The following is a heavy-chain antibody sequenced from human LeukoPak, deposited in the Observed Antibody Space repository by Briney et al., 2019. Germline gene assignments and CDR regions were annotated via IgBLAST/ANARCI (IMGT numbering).Heavy chain of an antibody. J-gene: IGHJ4*02. CDR3: ARGGYSSGWYEDY. D-gene: IGHD6-19*01. Sequence: GGSLRLSCAASGFTFSSYAMHWVRQAPGKGLEWGAVISYDGSNKYYADSVKGRFTISRDNSKNTLYLQMNSLRAEDTAVYYCARGGYSSGWYEDYWGQGTLVTVSS. V-gene: IGHV3-30-3*01. CDR2: ISYDGSNK. CDR1: GFTFSSYA.